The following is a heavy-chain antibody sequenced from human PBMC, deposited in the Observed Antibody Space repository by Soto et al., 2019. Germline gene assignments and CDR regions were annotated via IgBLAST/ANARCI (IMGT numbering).Heavy chain of an antibody. D-gene: IGHD4-4*01. CDR1: GDSVSNNGAA. CDR2: TYYRSKWYY. J-gene: IGHJ4*02. V-gene: IGHV6-1*01. Sequence: SQTLSLTCAISGDSVSNNGAAWNWIRQSPSRGLEWLGRTYYRSKWYYDYAVSVKSRMTINPDTSKNQFSLQLTSVTPEDTAVYFCARDPPAFHSAFDYWGQGTVVTSPQ. CDR3: ARDPPAFHSAFDY.